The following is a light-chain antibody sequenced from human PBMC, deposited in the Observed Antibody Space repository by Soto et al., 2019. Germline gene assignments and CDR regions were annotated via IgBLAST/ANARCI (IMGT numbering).Light chain of an antibody. CDR1: QSISRY. CDR2: AGS. V-gene: IGKV1-39*01. CDR3: QQNYNTLIT. Sequence: DIQMTQSPSSLSASVGDRVTITCRASQSISRYLNCYQQKPGKAPKLLIYAGSSLQRGVPSRFSGSGSGTDFTLTISSLQPEDFTTYYCQQNYNTLITFGQGTRLEIK. J-gene: IGKJ5*01.